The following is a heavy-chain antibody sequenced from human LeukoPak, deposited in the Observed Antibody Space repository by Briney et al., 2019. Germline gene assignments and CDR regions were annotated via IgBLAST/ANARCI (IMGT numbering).Heavy chain of an antibody. CDR1: GFTFNNYG. CDR2: VNWNGGST. J-gene: IGHJ5*02. CDR3: ARVSGGDYDGWFDP. D-gene: IGHD4-17*01. Sequence: PGGSLRLSCAASGFTFNNYGMTWVRQVPGKGLEWVSGVNWNGGSTGYADSVKGRFTISRDNAKNSLYLQMNSLRAEDTALYYCARVSGGDYDGWFDPWGQGTLVTVSS. V-gene: IGHV3-20*04.